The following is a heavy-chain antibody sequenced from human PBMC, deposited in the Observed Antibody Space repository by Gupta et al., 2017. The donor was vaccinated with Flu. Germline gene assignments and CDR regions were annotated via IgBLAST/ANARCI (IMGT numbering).Heavy chain of an antibody. J-gene: IGHJ5*02. V-gene: IGHV4-34*01. D-gene: IGHD1-1*01. CDR3: ARGSATVGVNWFDP. CDR1: Y. CDR2: IDQGGST. Sequence: YWSWIRQPPGKGLEWIGEIDQGGSTHYNPSLKSRVTISIDTSKKQFSLNVSSVTAADTAVYYRARGSATVGVNWFDPWGQGTLVTVSS.